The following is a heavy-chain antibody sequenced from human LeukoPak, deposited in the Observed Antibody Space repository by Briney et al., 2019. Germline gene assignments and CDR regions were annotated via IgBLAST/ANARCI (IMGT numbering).Heavy chain of an antibody. Sequence: GGSLRLSCAASTSTFSSYAMSWVRQAPGKGLEWVSGISGTGSSTYYADSVKGRFTISRDNSKDTPHVQMNSLRAEDTAVYYCAKHGGNSFYYSYMDVWGKGTTVTVSS. J-gene: IGHJ6*03. CDR1: TSTFSSYA. CDR2: ISGTGSST. D-gene: IGHD4-23*01. CDR3: AKHGGNSFYYSYMDV. V-gene: IGHV3-23*01.